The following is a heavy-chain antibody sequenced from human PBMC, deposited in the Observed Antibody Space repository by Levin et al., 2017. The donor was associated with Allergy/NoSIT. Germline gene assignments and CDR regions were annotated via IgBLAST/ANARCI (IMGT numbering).Heavy chain of an antibody. D-gene: IGHD1-26*01. Sequence: SETLSLTCAVSGGSISSGGYSWSWIRQPPGKGLEWIGYISHSGSTYYNPSLKSRVTISVDRSKNQFSLKLSAVTAADTAVYYCARKGLPGSSAFESAGEGTMVTVSS. CDR1: GGSISSGGYS. J-gene: IGHJ3*02. CDR2: ISHSGST. V-gene: IGHV4-30-2*01. CDR3: ARKGLPGSSAFES.